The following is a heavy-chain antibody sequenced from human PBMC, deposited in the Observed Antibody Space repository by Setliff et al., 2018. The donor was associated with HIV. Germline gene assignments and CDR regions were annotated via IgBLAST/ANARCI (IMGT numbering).Heavy chain of an antibody. J-gene: IGHJ4*02. Sequence: SETLSLTCVVSGGSFSVDGYYWSWIRQSPGKGLEWIGQINPTGSITNYNPSFKSRVTISVETSRRQFSLSLTSMTAADTAVYFCAREPDYWSQGTLVTVSS. V-gene: IGHV4-34*01. CDR1: GGSFSVDGYY. CDR3: AREPDY. CDR2: INPTGSIT.